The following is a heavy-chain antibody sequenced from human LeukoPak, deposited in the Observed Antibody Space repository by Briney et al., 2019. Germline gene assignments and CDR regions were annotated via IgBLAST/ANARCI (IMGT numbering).Heavy chain of an antibody. Sequence: SGRSLRLSCAASRFTFSSYAMHWVRQAPGKGLEWVAVISYDESKKYSADSVKGRFTISRDNSKNTLYLQMNSLTAEDTAVYYCARDRLLDYDFWSGPPAQAYYYYMDVWGKGTTVTVSS. CDR2: ISYDESKK. J-gene: IGHJ6*03. CDR3: ARDRLLDYDFWSGPPAQAYYYYMDV. V-gene: IGHV3-30*04. D-gene: IGHD3-3*01. CDR1: RFTFSSYA.